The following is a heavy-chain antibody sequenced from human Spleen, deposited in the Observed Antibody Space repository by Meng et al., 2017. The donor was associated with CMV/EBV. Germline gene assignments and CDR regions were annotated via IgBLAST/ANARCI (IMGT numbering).Heavy chain of an antibody. J-gene: IGHJ5*02. D-gene: IGHD2-2*01. CDR2: INPNSGAT. CDR3: ARDSSSPALRFDP. V-gene: IGHV1-2*02. Sequence: ASVKVSCKASGYTFAGYYMHWVRQAPGQGLEWMGWINPNSGATKYAEKFQGRVTMTRDTSISTVYMELSRLRSDDTAVYYCARDSSSPALRFDPWGQGTLVTVSS. CDR1: GYTFAGYY.